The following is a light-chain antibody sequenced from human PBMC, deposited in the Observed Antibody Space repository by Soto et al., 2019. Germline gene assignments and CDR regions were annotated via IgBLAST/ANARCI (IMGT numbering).Light chain of an antibody. J-gene: IGKJ2*01. Sequence: DIVLTQSPATLSLSPGERATLSCRASQSVSSYLASYQQKPGQAPRLLIYDASNRATGIPARFSGSGSGTDFTLTISSLEPEDFAIYYCQQRSGWYTFGQGTKLEIK. CDR2: DAS. V-gene: IGKV3-11*01. CDR1: QSVSSY. CDR3: QQRSGWYT.